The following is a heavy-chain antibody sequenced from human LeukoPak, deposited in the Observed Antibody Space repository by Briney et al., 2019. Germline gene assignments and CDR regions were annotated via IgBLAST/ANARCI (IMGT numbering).Heavy chain of an antibody. CDR3: AKGDIVVVTAFDY. V-gene: IGHV3-23*01. CDR1: GFTFSIYA. J-gene: IGHJ4*02. CDR2: ISASGEST. D-gene: IGHD2-21*02. Sequence: GGSLRLSCAASGFTFSIYAMTWVRQAPGKGLEWVSAISASGESTYYADSVKGRFTISRDNSKNTLYLQMNSLRAEDTAVYYCAKGDIVVVTAFDYWGQGTLVTVSS.